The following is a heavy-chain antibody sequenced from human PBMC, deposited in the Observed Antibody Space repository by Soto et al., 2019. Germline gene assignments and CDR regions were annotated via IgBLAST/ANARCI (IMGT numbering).Heavy chain of an antibody. CDR3: ARGGGTNWNLNLFDY. CDR1: GGSISSGGYS. V-gene: IGHV4-30-2*01. Sequence: SETLSLTCAVSGGSISSGGYSWSWIRQPPGKGLEWIGYIYHSGSTYYNPSLKSRVTISVDRSKNQFSLKLSSVTAADTAVYYCARGGGTNWNLNLFDYWGQGTLVTVSS. CDR2: IYHSGST. D-gene: IGHD1-1*01. J-gene: IGHJ4*02.